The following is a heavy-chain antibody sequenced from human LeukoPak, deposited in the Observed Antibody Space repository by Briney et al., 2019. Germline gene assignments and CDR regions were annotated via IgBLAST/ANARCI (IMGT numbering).Heavy chain of an antibody. CDR2: IYCSGST. CDR3: ATPLMYSSSWYYFDY. J-gene: IGHJ4*02. D-gene: IGHD6-13*01. V-gene: IGHV4-39*01. Sequence: SETLSLTCTVSGGSISSSSYYWGWIRQPPGKGLEWIGSIYCSGSTYYNPSLKSRVTISVDTSKNQFSLKLSSVTAADTAVYYCATPLMYSSSWYYFDYWGQGTLVTVSS. CDR1: GGSISSSSYY.